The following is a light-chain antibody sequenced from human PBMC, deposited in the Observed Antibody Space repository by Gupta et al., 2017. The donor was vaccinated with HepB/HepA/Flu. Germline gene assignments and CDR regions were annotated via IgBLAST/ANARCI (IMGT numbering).Light chain of an antibody. J-gene: IGLJ3*02. V-gene: IGLV1-44*01. CDR1: SSNIGSNT. CDR3: TTWDDSRNGWV. Sequence: QSVLTQPPSASGTPGQRVTISCSGSSSNIGSNTVKWYQQFPGTAPKLLMYSDNQRPSGVPDRFSGSKSGTSGSLAISGLQAEDEADYYCTTWDDSRNGWVFGGGTKLTVL. CDR2: SDN.